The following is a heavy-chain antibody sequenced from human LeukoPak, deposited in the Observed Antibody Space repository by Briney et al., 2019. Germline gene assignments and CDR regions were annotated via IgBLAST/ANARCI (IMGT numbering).Heavy chain of an antibody. J-gene: IGHJ5*02. CDR1: GFTFSSYA. D-gene: IGHD6-13*01. V-gene: IGHV3-23*01. CDR3: ARGHSSSPNWFDP. Sequence: PGGSLRLSCAASGFTFSSYAMSWVRQAPGKGLEWVSAISGSGGSTYYADSVKGRFTISRDNAKNSLYLQMNSLRAEDTAVYYCARGHSSSPNWFDPWGQGTLVTVSS. CDR2: ISGSGGST.